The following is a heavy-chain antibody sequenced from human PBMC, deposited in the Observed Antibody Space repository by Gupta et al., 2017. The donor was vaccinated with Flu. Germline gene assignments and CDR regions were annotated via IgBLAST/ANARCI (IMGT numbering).Heavy chain of an antibody. CDR2: ISGSGNTI. Sequence: FAMSWVRQAPGKGLEWVSAISGSGNTIYYSDSVKGRFSISRDNSKNTLNLQLNSLRVEDTAVYYCAKCNGTSWYLHYLGQGTLVTVSS. CDR3: AKCNGTSWYLHY. J-gene: IGHJ4*02. CDR1: FA. V-gene: IGHV3-23*01. D-gene: IGHD6-13*01.